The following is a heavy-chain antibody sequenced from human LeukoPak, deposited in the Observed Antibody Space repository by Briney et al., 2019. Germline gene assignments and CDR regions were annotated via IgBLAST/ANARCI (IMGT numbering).Heavy chain of an antibody. CDR3: AKVGFGSTSTDTDY. J-gene: IGHJ4*02. V-gene: IGHV3-30*18. CDR1: GFTFSSYG. D-gene: IGHD2-2*01. CDR2: ISYDGSNK. Sequence: GGPLRLPCAASGFTFSSYGMHWVRQAPGKGLEWVAVISYDGSNKYYADSVKGRFTISRDNSKNTLYLQMNSLRAEDTAVYYCAKVGFGSTSTDTDYWGQGTLVTVSS.